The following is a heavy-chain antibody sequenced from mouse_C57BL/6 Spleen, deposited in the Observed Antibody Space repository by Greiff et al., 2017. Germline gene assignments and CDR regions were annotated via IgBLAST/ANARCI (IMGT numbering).Heavy chain of an antibody. D-gene: IGHD1-1*01. Sequence: EVKLVESGGGLVQPGGSLKLSCAASGFTFSDYYMYWVRQTPEKRLEWVAYISNGGGSTYYPDTVKGRFTISRDNAKNTLYLQMSRLKSEDTAMYYCARQSSYGYFDVWGTGTTVTVSS. V-gene: IGHV5-12*01. CDR2: ISNGGGST. J-gene: IGHJ1*03. CDR3: ARQSSYGYFDV. CDR1: GFTFSDYY.